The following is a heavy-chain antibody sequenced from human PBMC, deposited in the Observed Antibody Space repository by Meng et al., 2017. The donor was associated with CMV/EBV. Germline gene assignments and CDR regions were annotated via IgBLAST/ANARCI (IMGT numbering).Heavy chain of an antibody. CDR1: GFTFTSSA. CDR2: IVVGSGNT. D-gene: IGHD1-26*01. V-gene: IGHV1-58*01. CDR3: ASGGSYPRVGWYFDL. Sequence: SVKVSCKASGFTFTSSAVQWVRQARGQRLEWIGWIVVGSGNTNYAQKFQERVTITRDMSTSTAYMELSSLRSEDTAVYYCASGGSYPRVGWYFDLWGRGTLVTVSS. J-gene: IGHJ2*01.